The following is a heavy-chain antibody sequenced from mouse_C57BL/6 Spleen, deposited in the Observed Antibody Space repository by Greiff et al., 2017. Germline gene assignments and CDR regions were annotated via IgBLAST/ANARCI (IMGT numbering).Heavy chain of an antibody. CDR2: IDPANGNT. D-gene: IGHD1-1*01. Sequence: EVQLQQSVAELVRPGASVKLSCTASGFNIKNTYMHWVKQRPEQGLEWIGSIDPANGNTKYAPKFQGKATITADTSSNTAYLQLSSLTSEDSAIXYCAGESSVGSSDCYAMDYWGQGTSVTVSS. CDR3: AGESSVGSSDCYAMDY. J-gene: IGHJ4*01. CDR1: GFNIKNTY. V-gene: IGHV14-3*01.